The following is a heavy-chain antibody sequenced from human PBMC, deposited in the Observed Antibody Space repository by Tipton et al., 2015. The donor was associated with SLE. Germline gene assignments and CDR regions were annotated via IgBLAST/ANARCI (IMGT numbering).Heavy chain of an antibody. D-gene: IGHD3-10*01. CDR1: GYSISSGYY. J-gene: IGHJ4*02. Sequence: TLSLTCTVSGYSISSGYYWGWIRQPPGKGLEWIGSTNYDSGSTHYNPSLMSRVTISVDTSKNQLSLKLRSVAAADTAVYYCARDPGGFGDYWGQGSVVTVSS. V-gene: IGHV4-38-2*02. CDR2: TNYDSGST. CDR3: ARDPGGFGDY.